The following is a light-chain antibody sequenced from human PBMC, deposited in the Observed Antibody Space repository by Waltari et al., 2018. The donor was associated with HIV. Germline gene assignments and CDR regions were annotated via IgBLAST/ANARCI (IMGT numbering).Light chain of an antibody. CDR2: DDG. CDR3: QIWNDNTDHPDAV. CDR1: HIGIQS. Sequence: SYVLTQPPSVSVAPGQTARITCGENHIGIQSVHCYQQKAGQAPVLVVYDDGDRPSGIPERFSGSNSGNTATLTINRVEAGDEADYYCQIWNDNTDHPDAVFGGGSKLTVL. J-gene: IGLJ2*01. V-gene: IGLV3-21*02.